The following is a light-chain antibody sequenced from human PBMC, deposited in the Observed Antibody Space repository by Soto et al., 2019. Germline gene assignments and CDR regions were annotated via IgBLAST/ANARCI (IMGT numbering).Light chain of an antibody. V-gene: IGLV2-14*04. CDR3: SSYTSSSTQV. Sequence: CTGTSSDVGGYNYVSWYQQHPGKAPKLMIYDVSNRPSGVSNRFSGSKSGNTASLTISGLQAEDEADYYCSSYTSSSTQVFGTGTKVTVL. CDR1: SSDVGGYNY. CDR2: DVS. J-gene: IGLJ1*01.